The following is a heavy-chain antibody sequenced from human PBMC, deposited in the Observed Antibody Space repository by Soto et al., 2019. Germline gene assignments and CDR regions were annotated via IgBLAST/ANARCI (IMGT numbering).Heavy chain of an antibody. J-gene: IGHJ3*02. Sequence: QVQLVQSGAEVKKPGASVKVSCKASGYTFTSYDINWVRQATGQGLEWMGWMNPNSGNTGYAQKFQGRVTMTRNTSISTAYMELSSLRSEDTAVYYCARGAKLRFLEWLPNWSHDAFDIWGQGTMVTVSS. V-gene: IGHV1-8*01. CDR1: GYTFTSYD. D-gene: IGHD3-3*01. CDR3: ARGAKLRFLEWLPNWSHDAFDI. CDR2: MNPNSGNT.